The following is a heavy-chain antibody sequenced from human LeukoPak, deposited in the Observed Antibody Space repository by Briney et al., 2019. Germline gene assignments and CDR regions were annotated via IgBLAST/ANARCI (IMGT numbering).Heavy chain of an antibody. J-gene: IGHJ4*02. CDR1: GVSISSYY. D-gene: IGHD3-22*01. V-gene: IGHV4-59*01. CDR2: IYYSGST. CDR3: ARGIGSGYYYPFDY. Sequence: SETLSLTCTVSGVSISSYYWSWIRQPPGKGLDWIGYIYYSGSTNYNPSLKSRVTISVDTSKNQFSLKLSSVTAADTAVYYCARGIGSGYYYPFDYWGQGTLVTVSS.